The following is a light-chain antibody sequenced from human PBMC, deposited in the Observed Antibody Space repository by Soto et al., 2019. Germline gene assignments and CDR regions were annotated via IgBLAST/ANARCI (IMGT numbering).Light chain of an antibody. V-gene: IGKV3-15*01. CDR2: DAS. J-gene: IGKJ1*01. CDR1: QSISSN. Sequence: EXVMTQSPATLSVSPGERASLSCRASQSISSNLAWYQQKPGQAPRLLIYDASTRATGIPARFSGSGSGTEFTLTISSLQSEDFAVYYCQQYSNWPETFGQGTKV. CDR3: QQYSNWPET.